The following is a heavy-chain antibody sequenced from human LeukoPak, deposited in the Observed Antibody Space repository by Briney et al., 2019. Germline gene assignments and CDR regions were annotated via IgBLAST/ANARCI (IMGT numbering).Heavy chain of an antibody. CDR3: ARRHYYGWGGGDY. CDR2: IHPADSET. V-gene: IGHV5-51*01. D-gene: IGHD3-10*01. Sequence: GESLKISCKDFGDSFTGYWIGWVRQMPGKGLEWMGIIHPADSETLYSPSFQGQVTISADVSITTVYLQSSSLKASDTSIYYCARRHYYGWGGGDYWGQGTLVTVSS. CDR1: GDSFTGYW. J-gene: IGHJ4*02.